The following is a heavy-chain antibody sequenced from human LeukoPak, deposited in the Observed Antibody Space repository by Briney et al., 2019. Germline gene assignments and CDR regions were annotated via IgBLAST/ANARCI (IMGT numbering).Heavy chain of an antibody. CDR2: ISWNSGSI. CDR1: GFTFDDYA. J-gene: IGHJ4*02. V-gene: IGHV3-9*01. D-gene: IGHD5-24*01. Sequence: GGSLRLSCAASGFTFDDYAMHWVRQAPGKGLEWVSGISWNSGSIGYADSVKGRFTISRDNAKNSLYLQMNSLRAEDTALYYCARVSDRYNSARVVFDYWGQGTLVTVSS. CDR3: ARVSDRYNSARVVFDY.